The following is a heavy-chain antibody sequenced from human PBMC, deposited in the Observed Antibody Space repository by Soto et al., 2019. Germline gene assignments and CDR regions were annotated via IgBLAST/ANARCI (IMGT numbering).Heavy chain of an antibody. V-gene: IGHV3-30*03. CDR1: GFTFSSYA. CDR2: ISIRGGDE. Sequence: QVQLVVSGGGVVQPGKSLRLSCAASGFTFSSYAMHLARQAPGKGLEWVTVISIRGGDEYYAESVRGRFTISRDDSKNTLYLQMDSLRVEDTAVYYCARGTIVARQHLDYWGQGPLVTVSS. J-gene: IGHJ4*02. D-gene: IGHD6-6*01. CDR3: ARGTIVARQHLDY.